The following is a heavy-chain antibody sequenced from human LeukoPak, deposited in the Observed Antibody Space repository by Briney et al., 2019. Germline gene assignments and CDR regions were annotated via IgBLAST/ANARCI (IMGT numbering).Heavy chain of an antibody. Sequence: GASVKVSCKASGYTFTGYYMHWVRQAPGQGLEWMGWINPNSGGTNYAQKFQGRVTITTDESTSTAYMELSSLRSEDTAVYYCAEGSSARNWFDPWGQGTLVTVSS. CDR2: INPNSGGT. V-gene: IGHV1-2*02. CDR3: AEGSSARNWFDP. J-gene: IGHJ5*02. D-gene: IGHD6-6*01. CDR1: GYTFTGYY.